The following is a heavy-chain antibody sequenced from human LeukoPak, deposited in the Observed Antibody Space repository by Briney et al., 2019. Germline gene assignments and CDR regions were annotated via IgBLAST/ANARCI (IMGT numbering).Heavy chain of an antibody. CDR3: ARDLGSSGYYRYFDY. D-gene: IGHD3-22*01. J-gene: IGHJ4*02. CDR2: IYYSGST. V-gene: IGHV4-30-4*01. CDR1: GGSISSGDYY. Sequence: SETLSLTCTVSGGSISSGDYYWSWIRQPPGKGLEWIGYIYYSGSTYYNPSLKSRVTISVDTSKNQFSLKLSSVTAADTAVYYCARDLGSSGYYRYFDYWGQGTLVTVSS.